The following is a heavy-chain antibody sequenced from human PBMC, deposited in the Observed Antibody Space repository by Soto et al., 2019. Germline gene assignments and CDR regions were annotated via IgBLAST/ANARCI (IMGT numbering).Heavy chain of an antibody. V-gene: IGHV3-33*01. J-gene: IGHJ3*01. Sequence: QVQLVESGGGVVQPGRSLRLSCAASGFTFSTYGMHWVRQAPGKGLEGVAVIWHDGSNKYYADFVKGRFTISRDNSMNTLYLQITGLRAEDTAVYYCARAVGPFDFWGQGTLVIVSS. CDR1: GFTFSTYG. CDR2: IWHDGSNK. CDR3: ARAVGPFDF.